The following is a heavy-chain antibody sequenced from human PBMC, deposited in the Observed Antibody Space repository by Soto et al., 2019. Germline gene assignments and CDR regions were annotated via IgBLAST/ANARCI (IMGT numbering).Heavy chain of an antibody. CDR1: GFTFSSYG. Sequence: QVQLVESGGGVVQPGRSLRLSCAASGFTFSSYGMHWVRQAPGKGLEWVAVIWYDGSNKYYADSVKGRFTISRDNSKNTLYLQMNSLRAEDTAVYYCARDAGPAAIRGWFDPWGQGTLVTVSS. CDR2: IWYDGSNK. D-gene: IGHD2-2*01. J-gene: IGHJ5*02. V-gene: IGHV3-33*01. CDR3: ARDAGPAAIRGWFDP.